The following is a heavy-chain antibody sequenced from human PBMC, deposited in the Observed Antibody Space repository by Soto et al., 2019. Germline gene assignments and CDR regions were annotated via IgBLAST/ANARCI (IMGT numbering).Heavy chain of an antibody. J-gene: IGHJ3*02. Sequence: SQTLSLTCAISGDSVSSNSAAWNWIRQSPSRGLEWLGRTYYRSKWYNDYAVSVKSRITIDPDTSKNQFSLQLNSVTPEDTAVYYCARERGDYYYCSGYLPDAFDIWGQGTMVTVSS. V-gene: IGHV6-1*01. CDR2: TYYRSKWYN. CDR3: ARERGDYYYCSGYLPDAFDI. CDR1: GDSVSSNSAA. D-gene: IGHD3-22*01.